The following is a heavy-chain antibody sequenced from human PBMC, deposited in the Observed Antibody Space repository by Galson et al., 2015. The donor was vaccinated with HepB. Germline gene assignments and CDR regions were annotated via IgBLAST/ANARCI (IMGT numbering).Heavy chain of an antibody. J-gene: IGHJ5*02. Sequence: TLSLTCTVSGGSISSGGYYWSWIRQHPGKGLEWIGYIYYSGSTYYNPSLKSRVTISVDTSKNQFSLKLSSVTAADTAVYYCARDRSTMVRGTRSGWFDPWGQGTLVTVSS. D-gene: IGHD3-10*01. V-gene: IGHV4-31*03. CDR2: IYYSGST. CDR3: ARDRSTMVRGTRSGWFDP. CDR1: GGSISSGGYY.